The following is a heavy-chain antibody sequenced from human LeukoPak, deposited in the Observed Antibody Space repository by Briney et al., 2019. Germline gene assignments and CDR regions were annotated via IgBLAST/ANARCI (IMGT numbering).Heavy chain of an antibody. CDR3: ARGRRYSSSWYMKEYYFDY. Sequence: SVKVSCKASGGTFSSYAISWVRQAPGQGLEWMGRIIPILGIANYAQKFQGRVTITADKSTSTAYMELSSLRSEDTAVYYCARGRRYSSSWYMKEYYFDYWGQGTLVTVSS. CDR2: IIPILGIA. CDR1: GGTFSSYA. J-gene: IGHJ4*02. D-gene: IGHD6-13*01. V-gene: IGHV1-69*04.